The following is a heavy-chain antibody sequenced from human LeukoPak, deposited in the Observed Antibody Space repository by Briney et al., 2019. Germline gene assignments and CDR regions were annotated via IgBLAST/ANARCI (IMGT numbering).Heavy chain of an antibody. CDR2: IYENGGTT. J-gene: IGHJ4*02. D-gene: IGHD2-21*01. V-gene: IGHV3-23*01. CDR1: GFTFRSHA. CDR3: AKDFRIGYSAHFDY. Sequence: GGSLRLSCVGSGFTFRSHAMSWVRQAPEKGLEFVSGIYENGGTTYYADSVKGRFSISRDNSKNTLYLRMDSLRGEDTAVYYCAKDFRIGYSAHFDYWGQGALVTVSS.